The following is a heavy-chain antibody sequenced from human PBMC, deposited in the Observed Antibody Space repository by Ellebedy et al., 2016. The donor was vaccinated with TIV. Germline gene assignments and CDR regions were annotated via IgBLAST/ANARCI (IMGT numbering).Heavy chain of an antibody. J-gene: IGHJ2*01. V-gene: IGHV3-30*03. CDR2: MSYGGRGE. Sequence: PGGSLRLSCAVSGFSFNDYDMHWVRQAPDQGLESVAIMSYGGRGEYYAYFVKGLFTVSGDNSKNTMYLQLKRLRAEDTATYFCARGNRLDSGWSRSYWYFDLWGRGTLVTVSS. D-gene: IGHD6-19*01. CDR3: ARGNRLDSGWSRSYWYFDL. CDR1: GFSFNDYD.